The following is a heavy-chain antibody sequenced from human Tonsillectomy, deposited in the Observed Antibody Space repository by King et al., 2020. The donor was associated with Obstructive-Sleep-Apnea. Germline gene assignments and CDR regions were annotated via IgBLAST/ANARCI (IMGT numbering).Heavy chain of an antibody. CDR2: IYYSGST. CDR1: GGSISSYY. Sequence: QLQESGPGLVKTSETLSLTCTVSGGSISSYYWSWIRQPPGKGLEWIGYIYYSGSTNYNPSLKSRVTISVDTSKNQFSLKLSSVTAADTAVYYCARRPGSGSYYNSYYFDYWGQGTLVTVSS. V-gene: IGHV4-59*01. CDR3: ARRPGSGSYYNSYYFDY. D-gene: IGHD3-10*01. J-gene: IGHJ4*02.